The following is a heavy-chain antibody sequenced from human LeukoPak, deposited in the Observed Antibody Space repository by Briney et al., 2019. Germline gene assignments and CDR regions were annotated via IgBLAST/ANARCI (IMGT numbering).Heavy chain of an antibody. V-gene: IGHV3-21*04. CDR1: GLTFSSSN. CDR3: ARYSGTYRDY. Sequence: GALRLSCAASGLTFSSSNMNWVRQAPGKGLEWVSSITGSSSYILYADSVKGRFTISRDNAKSSLYLQLNSLRAEDTAVYYCARYSGTYRDYRGQGTLVTVSS. J-gene: IGHJ4*02. CDR2: ITGSSSYI. D-gene: IGHD1-26*01.